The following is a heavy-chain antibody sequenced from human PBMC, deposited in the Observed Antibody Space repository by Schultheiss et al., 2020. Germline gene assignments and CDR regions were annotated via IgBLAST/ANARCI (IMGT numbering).Heavy chain of an antibody. CDR1: GFTFSSYT. Sequence: GGSLRLSCAASGFTFSSYTMNWVRQAPGKGLEWVSSISRSGSYMYYADSVKGRFTISRDNSKNTLYLQMNSLRAEDTAVYYCAKDPRARPLDPWGQGTLVTVSS. D-gene: IGHD6-6*01. CDR3: AKDPRARPLDP. CDR2: ISRSGSYM. V-gene: IGHV3-21*04. J-gene: IGHJ5*02.